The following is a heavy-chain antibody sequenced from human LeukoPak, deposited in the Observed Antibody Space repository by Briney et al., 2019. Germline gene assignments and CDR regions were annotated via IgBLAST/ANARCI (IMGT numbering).Heavy chain of an antibody. CDR2: IYYSGST. V-gene: IGHV4-59*08. CDR3: ARHGLYSGSYWDWFDP. J-gene: IGHJ5*02. Sequence: SETLSLTCTVSGGSISSYYWSWIRQPPGKGLEWIGYIYYSGSTNYNPSLKSRVTISVDTSKNQFSLKLSSVTAADTAVYYCARHGLYSGSYWDWFDPGGQGTLVTVSS. D-gene: IGHD1-26*01. CDR1: GGSISSYY.